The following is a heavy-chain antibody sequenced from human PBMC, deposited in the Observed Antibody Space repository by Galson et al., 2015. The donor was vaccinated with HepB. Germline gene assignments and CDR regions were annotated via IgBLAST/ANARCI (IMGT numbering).Heavy chain of an antibody. Sequence: SVKVSCKASGGTFSSHAISWVRQAPGQGLEWMGGIIPIFGTANYAQKFQGRVTITADESTSTAYMELSSLRSEDTAVYYCARPRSSGYSWLFDYWGQGTLVTVSS. J-gene: IGHJ4*02. CDR3: ARPRSSGYSWLFDY. CDR1: GGTFSSHA. D-gene: IGHD3-22*01. V-gene: IGHV1-69*13. CDR2: IIPIFGTA.